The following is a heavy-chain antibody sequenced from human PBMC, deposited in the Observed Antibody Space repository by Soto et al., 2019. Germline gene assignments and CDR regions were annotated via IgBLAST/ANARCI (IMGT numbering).Heavy chain of an antibody. D-gene: IGHD6-6*01. V-gene: IGHV4-31*03. CDR2: IYYSGST. Sequence: KPSETLSLTCTVSGGSISSGGYYWSWIRQHPGKGLEWIGYIYYSGSTYYNPSLKSRVTISVDTSKNQFSLKLSSVTAADTAVYYCAGERTSIAARPARLFDYWGQGTLVTVSS. J-gene: IGHJ4*02. CDR3: AGERTSIAARPARLFDY. CDR1: GGSISSGGYY.